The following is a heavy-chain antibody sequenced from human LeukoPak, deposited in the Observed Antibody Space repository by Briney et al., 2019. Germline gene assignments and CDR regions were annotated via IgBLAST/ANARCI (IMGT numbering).Heavy chain of an antibody. CDR2: TNHSGST. CDR1: GGSFSGYY. V-gene: IGHV4-34*01. D-gene: IGHD6-19*01. CDR3: ARGRVSSGRGFDP. Sequence: PSETLSLTCAVYGGSFSGYYWSWIRQPPGKGLEWIGETNHSGSTNYNPSLKSRVTISVDTSKNQFSLKLSSVTAADTAVSYCARGRVSSGRGFDPWGQGTLVTVSS. J-gene: IGHJ5*02.